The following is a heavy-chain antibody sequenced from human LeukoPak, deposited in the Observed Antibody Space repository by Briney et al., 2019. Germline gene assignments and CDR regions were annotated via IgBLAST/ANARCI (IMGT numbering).Heavy chain of an antibody. Sequence: SETLSLTCAVYGGSFSGYYWSWIRQPPGKGLEWIGEINHSGSTNYNPSLKSRVTISVDTSKNQFSLKLSSVTAADTAVYYCARIVRPGGNTPGVPAFDYWGQGTLVTVSS. CDR1: GGSFSGYY. D-gene: IGHD2-8*02. V-gene: IGHV4-34*01. J-gene: IGHJ4*02. CDR2: INHSGST. CDR3: ARIVRPGGNTPGVPAFDY.